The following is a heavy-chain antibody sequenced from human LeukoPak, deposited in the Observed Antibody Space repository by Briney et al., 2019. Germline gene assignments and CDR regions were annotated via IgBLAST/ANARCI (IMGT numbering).Heavy chain of an antibody. CDR3: ARDSSGSLDY. J-gene: IGHJ4*02. V-gene: IGHV3-43*01. CDR1: GFTFDDYT. CDR2: INWDGDIT. Sequence: GGSLRLSCAASGFTFDDYTMHWVRQPPGRGLEWVSLINWDGDITEYADSVKGRFTISRDNSKNSLFLQMNSLRTEDTALYYCARDSSGSLDYWGQGTLVTVSS. D-gene: IGHD1-26*01.